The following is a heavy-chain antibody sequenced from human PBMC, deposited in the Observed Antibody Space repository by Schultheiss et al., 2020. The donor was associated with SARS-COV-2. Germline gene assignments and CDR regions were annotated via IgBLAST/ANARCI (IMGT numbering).Heavy chain of an antibody. Sequence: SETLSLTCTVSGGSISSGGYYWSWIRQHPGKGLESIGYIYHSGSTYYNPSLESRVTISVDTSKNHFSLKLSSVTAADTAVYYCARGGLTPSWFDPWGQGTLVTVSS. D-gene: IGHD3-9*01. V-gene: IGHV4-31*03. CDR1: GGSISSGGYY. CDR2: IYHSGST. J-gene: IGHJ5*02. CDR3: ARGGLTPSWFDP.